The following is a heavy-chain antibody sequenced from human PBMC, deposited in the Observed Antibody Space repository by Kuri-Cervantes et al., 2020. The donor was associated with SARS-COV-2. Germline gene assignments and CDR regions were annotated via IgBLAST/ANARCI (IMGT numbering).Heavy chain of an antibody. CDR1: GFTFSSYG. Sequence: GESLKISCAASGFTFSSYGMHWVRQAPGKGLEWVAVIWYDGSNKYYAGSVKGRFTISRDNSKSTLYLQMNSLRAEDTAVYYCARAEKRTIFGVVNYYYYGMDAWGQGTTVTVSS. J-gene: IGHJ6*02. V-gene: IGHV3-33*08. D-gene: IGHD3-3*01. CDR2: IWYDGSNK. CDR3: ARAEKRTIFGVVNYYYYGMDA.